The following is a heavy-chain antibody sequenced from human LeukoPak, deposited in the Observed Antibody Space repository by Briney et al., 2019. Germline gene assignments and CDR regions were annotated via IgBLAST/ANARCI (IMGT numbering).Heavy chain of an antibody. V-gene: IGHV3-13*01. CDR2: IGTAGGT. Sequence: GGSLRLSCAASGFTFSSYDMHWVRQATGKGLEWVSAIGTAGGTYYPGSVKGRFTISRENAKNSLYLQMNSLRAGDTAVYYCARGSSSWYGGHYFDYWGQGTLVTVSS. CDR3: ARGSSSWYGGHYFDY. D-gene: IGHD6-13*01. CDR1: GFTFSSYD. J-gene: IGHJ4*02.